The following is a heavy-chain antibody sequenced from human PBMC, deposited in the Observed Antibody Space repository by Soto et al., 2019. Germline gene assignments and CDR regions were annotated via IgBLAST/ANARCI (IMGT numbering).Heavy chain of an antibody. V-gene: IGHV4-4*07. D-gene: IGHD1-26*01. Sequence: SETLSLTCTVSGGSISSYYWSWIRQPAGKGLEWIGRIYTSGSTNYNPSLKSRVTMSVDTSKNQFPLKLSSVTAADTAVYYCARGIRVGVGVGDFDYWGQGTLVTVSS. J-gene: IGHJ4*02. CDR3: ARGIRVGVGVGDFDY. CDR2: IYTSGST. CDR1: GGSISSYY.